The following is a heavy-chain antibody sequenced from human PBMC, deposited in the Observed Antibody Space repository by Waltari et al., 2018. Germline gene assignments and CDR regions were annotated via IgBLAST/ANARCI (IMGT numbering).Heavy chain of an antibody. CDR2: IDHSGRT. CDR1: GGSISGGTGD. CDR3: ARSLAGLFEALDI. V-gene: IGHV4-30-4*08. D-gene: IGHD3-10*01. J-gene: IGHJ3*02. Sequence: QVHLQGSAPGLVKTYQTLSPTCRFSGGSISGGTGDWSWIRQPPGKGPEWIGYIDHSGRTDYNPSLRSRVTISVDTSKNQFSLRLRSVTATDTAVYYCARSLAGLFEALDIWGQGTRVTVSS.